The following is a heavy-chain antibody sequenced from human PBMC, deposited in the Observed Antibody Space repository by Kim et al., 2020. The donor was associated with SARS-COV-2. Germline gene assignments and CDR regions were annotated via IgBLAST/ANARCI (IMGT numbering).Heavy chain of an antibody. CDR3: AGAGHDFWSGYYKSLRDGMDV. J-gene: IGHJ6*02. CDR1: GYTFTSSY. Sequence: ASVKVSCKASGYTFTSSYMHWVRQAPGQGLEWMGIINPNNGGTAYAQRFQGRVTMTRDTPTGTAYMELSSLRAEDTAVYYCAGAGHDFWSGYYKSLRDGMDVWGQGTTVTVSS. CDR2: INPNNGGT. V-gene: IGHV1-46*01. D-gene: IGHD3-3*01.